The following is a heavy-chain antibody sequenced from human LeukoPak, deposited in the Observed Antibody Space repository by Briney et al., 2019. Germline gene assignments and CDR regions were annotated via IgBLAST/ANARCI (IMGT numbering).Heavy chain of an antibody. Sequence: GRSLRLSCAASGFTFSSYAMHWVRRAPGKGLEWVALISYDGSNKYYADSVKGRFTISRDNSKNTLYQQMNSLRAEDTAVYYCARDSHQLPANDAFDIWGQGTMVTVSS. CDR3: ARDSHQLPANDAFDI. D-gene: IGHD2-2*01. CDR2: ISYDGSNK. CDR1: GFTFSSYA. J-gene: IGHJ3*02. V-gene: IGHV3-30*04.